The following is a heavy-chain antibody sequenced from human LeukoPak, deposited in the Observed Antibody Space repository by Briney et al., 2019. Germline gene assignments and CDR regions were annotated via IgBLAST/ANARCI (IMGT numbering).Heavy chain of an antibody. D-gene: IGHD6-19*01. J-gene: IGHJ4*02. CDR1: GFTFSSYG. Sequence: GRSLRLSCAASGFTFSSYGMHWVRQAPGKGLEWVAVIWYDGSNKYYADSVKGRFTISRDNSRNTLYLQMNSLRAEDTAVYYCAREGIAVAGVDFDYWGQGTLVTVSS. CDR3: AREGIAVAGVDFDY. V-gene: IGHV3-33*01. CDR2: IWYDGSNK.